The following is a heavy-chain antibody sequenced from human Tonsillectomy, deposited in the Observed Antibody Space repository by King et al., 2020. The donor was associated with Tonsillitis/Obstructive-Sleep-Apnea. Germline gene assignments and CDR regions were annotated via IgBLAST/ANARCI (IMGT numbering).Heavy chain of an antibody. D-gene: IGHD1-14*01. CDR2: INHSGST. CDR1: GGSFSGYY. V-gene: IGHV4-34*01. CDR3: ARGYRKQPLKPFDY. J-gene: IGHJ4*02. Sequence: VQLQQWGAGLLKPSETLSLTCAVYGGSFSGYYWSWIRQPPGKGLEWIGEINHSGSTNYNPSLKSRVTISVDTSKNQFFLKLSSVTAADTAVYYCARGYRKQPLKPFDYWGQGTLVTVSS.